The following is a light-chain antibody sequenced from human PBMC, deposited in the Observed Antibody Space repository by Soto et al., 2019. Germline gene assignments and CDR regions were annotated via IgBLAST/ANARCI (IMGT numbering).Light chain of an antibody. CDR3: QSYDSSLSVV. V-gene: IGLV1-40*01. J-gene: IGLJ2*01. Sequence: QSVLTQPPSVSGAPGQRVTISCAGSSSNIGSHFDVHWYQQPPGTAPKLLIYANTNRPLGVPDRFSGSKSGTSASLAITGLQAEDEADYYCQSYDSSLSVVFGGGTKVTVL. CDR2: ANT. CDR1: SSNIGSHFD.